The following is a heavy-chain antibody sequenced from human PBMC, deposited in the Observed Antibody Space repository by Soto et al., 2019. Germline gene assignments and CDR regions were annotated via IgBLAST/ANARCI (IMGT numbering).Heavy chain of an antibody. CDR1: GGSFSGYY. CDR3: ARVRFGELFYYFDY. CDR2: INHSGST. J-gene: IGHJ4*02. Sequence: QVQLQQWGAGLLKPSETLSLTCAVYGGSFSGYYWSWIRQPPGKGLEWIGEINHSGSTNYNPSLKSRVTISVDTSKNQCSLKLSSVTAADTAVYYCARVRFGELFYYFDYWGQGTLVTVSS. D-gene: IGHD3-10*01. V-gene: IGHV4-34*01.